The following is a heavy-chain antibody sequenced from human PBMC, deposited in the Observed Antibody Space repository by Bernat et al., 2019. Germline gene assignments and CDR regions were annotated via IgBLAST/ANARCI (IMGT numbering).Heavy chain of an antibody. CDR2: IWYDGSNK. CDR3: ARDLAAAGNDAFDI. Sequence: QVQLVESGGGVVQPGRSLRLSFAASGFTFSSYGMHWVRQAPGKGLEWVAVIWYDGSNKYYADSVKGRFTISRDNSKNTLYLQMNSLRAEDTAVYYCARDLAAAGNDAFDIWGQGTMVTVSS. V-gene: IGHV3-33*01. J-gene: IGHJ3*02. D-gene: IGHD6-13*01. CDR1: GFTFSSYG.